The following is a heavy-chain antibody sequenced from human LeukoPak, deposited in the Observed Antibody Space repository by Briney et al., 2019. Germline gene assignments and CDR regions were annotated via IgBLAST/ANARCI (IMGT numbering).Heavy chain of an antibody. CDR2: IYYSGST. D-gene: IGHD3-22*01. CDR1: GGYISSYY. J-gene: IGHJ4*02. V-gene: IGHV4-59*01. Sequence: PSETLSLTCTVSGGYISSYYWSWIRQPPGKGLEWIGYIYYSGSTNYNPSLKSRVTISVDTSKNQFSLKLSSVTAADTAVYYCARSAPRGYYYDSSGYSVWGQGTLVTVSS. CDR3: ARSAPRGYYYDSSGYSV.